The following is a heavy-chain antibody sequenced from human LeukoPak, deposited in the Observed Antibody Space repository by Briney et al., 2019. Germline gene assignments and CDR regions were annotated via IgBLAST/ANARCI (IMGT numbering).Heavy chain of an antibody. J-gene: IGHJ3*02. V-gene: IGHV5-51*01. CDR2: IYPGDSDT. CDR1: GYTFITYW. CDR3: ARPDDYGGKPAAFDI. D-gene: IGHD4-23*01. Sequence: GESLKISCKGSGYTFITYWIGWVRQTPGKGLEWMGIIYPGDSDTRYSPSFQGQVTISADKSISTAYLQWSSLKASDTAMYYCARPDDYGGKPAAFDIWGQGTMVTVSS.